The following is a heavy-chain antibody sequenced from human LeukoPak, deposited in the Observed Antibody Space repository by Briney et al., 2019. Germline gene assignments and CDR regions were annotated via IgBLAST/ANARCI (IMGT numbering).Heavy chain of an antibody. Sequence: ASVKVSCKASGYTFTGYYMHWVRQAPGQGLEWMGIINPSGGSTSYAQKFQGRVTMTRDMSTSTVYMELSSLGSEDTAVYYCARDLKQWPSAWFQHWGQGTLVTVSS. J-gene: IGHJ1*01. V-gene: IGHV1-46*01. CDR1: GYTFTGYY. D-gene: IGHD6-19*01. CDR2: INPSGGST. CDR3: ARDLKQWPSAWFQH.